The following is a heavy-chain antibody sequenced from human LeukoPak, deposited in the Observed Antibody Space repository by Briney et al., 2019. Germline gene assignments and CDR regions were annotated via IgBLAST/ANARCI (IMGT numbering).Heavy chain of an antibody. CDR2: ISYAGNNK. CDR3: ARDRDTSMVHDAFDI. CDR1: GFTFSSYA. D-gene: IGHD5-18*01. J-gene: IGHJ3*02. V-gene: IGHV3-30*04. Sequence: PGKPLRLSCAASGFTFSSYAMHWVRQAPGKGLEWVAVISYAGNNKYYADSVKGRFTISRDNSKNTLYLQMTSLRAEDTAVYYCARDRDTSMVHDAFDIWGQGTMVTVSS.